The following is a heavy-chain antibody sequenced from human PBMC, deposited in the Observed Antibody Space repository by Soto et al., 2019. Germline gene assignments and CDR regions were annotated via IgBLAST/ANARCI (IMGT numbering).Heavy chain of an antibody. CDR2: IYYSGST. J-gene: IGHJ6*02. CDR3: ARDPNGVPAASGGYGMDV. D-gene: IGHD2-2*01. V-gene: IGHV4-30-4*01. Sequence: SKTLSLTCTVSGGSISSGDYYWSWIRQPPGKGLEWIGYIYYSGSTYYNPSLKSRVTISVDTSKNQFSLKLSSVTAADTAVYYCARDPNGVPAASGGYGMDVWGQGTTVTVSS. CDR1: GGSISSGDYY.